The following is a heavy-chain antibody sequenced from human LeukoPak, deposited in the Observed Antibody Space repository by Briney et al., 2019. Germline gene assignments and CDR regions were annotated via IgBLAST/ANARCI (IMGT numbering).Heavy chain of an antibody. Sequence: SVEVSCKASGGTFISYAISWVRQAPGQGLEWMGRIIPIFGIANYAQKFRGRVTITADKSTSTAYMELSSLRSEDTAVYYCARDGAGYCSSTSCSPSWGQGTLVTVSS. J-gene: IGHJ5*02. CDR2: IIPIFGIA. V-gene: IGHV1-69*04. CDR3: ARDGAGYCSSTSCSPS. CDR1: GGTFISYA. D-gene: IGHD2-2*01.